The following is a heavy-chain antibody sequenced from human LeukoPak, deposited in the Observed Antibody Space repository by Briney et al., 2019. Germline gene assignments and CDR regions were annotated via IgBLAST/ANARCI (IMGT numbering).Heavy chain of an antibody. D-gene: IGHD2-8*01. Sequence: GGSLRLSCAASGFTFSDYYMSWIRQAPGKGLEWVSYISSSGSTIYYADSVKGRFTISRDNAKNSLYLQMNSLRAEDTAVYYWSKSTNGRRTASKDYWGQGTLVTVSS. CDR3: SKSTNGRRTASKDY. V-gene: IGHV3-11*01. CDR2: ISSSGSTI. CDR1: GFTFSDYY. J-gene: IGHJ4*02.